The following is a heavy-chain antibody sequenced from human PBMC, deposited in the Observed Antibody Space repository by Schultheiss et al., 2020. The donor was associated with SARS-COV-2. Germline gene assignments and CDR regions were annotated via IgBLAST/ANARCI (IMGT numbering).Heavy chain of an antibody. CDR1: GGSISSSSYY. J-gene: IGHJ5*02. CDR2: IYYSGST. D-gene: IGHD3-3*01. Sequence: SETLSLTCTVSGGSISSSSYYWGWIRQPPGKGLEWIGSIYYSGSTNYNPSLKSRVTISVDRSKNQFFLKLTSVTAADTAVFYCARDNDFWSGYSKYNWFDPWGQGTLVTVSS. CDR3: ARDNDFWSGYSKYNWFDP. V-gene: IGHV4-39*07.